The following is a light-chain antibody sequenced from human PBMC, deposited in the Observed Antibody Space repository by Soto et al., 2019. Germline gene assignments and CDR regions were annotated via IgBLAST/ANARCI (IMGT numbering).Light chain of an antibody. J-gene: IGLJ1*01. CDR1: SSDVGGYNY. CDR2: DVS. V-gene: IGLV2-14*01. CDR3: SSYTSSSAYV. Sequence: SALTQPASVSGSPGQSITISCTGTSSDVGGYNYVSWYQQHPGKAPKLMIYDVSNRPAGVSNRFSGSKSGNTASLTISGLQAADEADYYCSSYTSSSAYVFGTGTKLTVL.